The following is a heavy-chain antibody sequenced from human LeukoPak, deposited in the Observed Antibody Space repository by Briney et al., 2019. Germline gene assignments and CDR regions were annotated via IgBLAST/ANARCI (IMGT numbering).Heavy chain of an antibody. CDR3: AKGGSNGWAPIDY. D-gene: IGHD6-19*01. V-gene: IGHV1-2*02. Sequence: GASVKVSCKASGYTFTDYYMHWVRQAPGQGLEWMGWISPSSGDTRHAQRFQDRATMTRDTPVSTAYMELTRLQSDDTAVYYCAKGGSNGWAPIDYWGQGTLVTVSS. J-gene: IGHJ4*02. CDR2: ISPSSGDT. CDR1: GYTFTDYY.